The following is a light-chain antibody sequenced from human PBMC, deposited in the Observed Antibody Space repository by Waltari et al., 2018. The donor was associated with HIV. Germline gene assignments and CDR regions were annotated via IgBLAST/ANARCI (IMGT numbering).Light chain of an antibody. Sequence: QSALTHPASVSGSPGQSITISCTGTSSDIGGYNYVSWYRQHPGKAPKLMIYEVSNRPSGVSNRFSGSKSGNTASLTISGLQAEDEADYYCSSYATTSPWVFGTGTKVTVL. CDR1: SSDIGGYNY. CDR3: SSYATTSPWV. J-gene: IGLJ1*01. V-gene: IGLV2-14*01. CDR2: EVS.